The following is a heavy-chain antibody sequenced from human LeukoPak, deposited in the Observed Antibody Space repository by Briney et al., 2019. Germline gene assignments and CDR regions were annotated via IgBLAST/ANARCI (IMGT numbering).Heavy chain of an antibody. D-gene: IGHD6-13*01. Sequence: SETLSLTCTASGGSISSYYWSWIRQPPGKGLEWIGYIYYSGSTNYNPSLKSRVTISVDTSKNQFSLKLSSVTAADTAVYYCARFPAAGTYYFDYWGQGTLVTVSS. CDR1: GGSISSYY. CDR2: IYYSGST. J-gene: IGHJ4*02. CDR3: ARFPAAGTYYFDY. V-gene: IGHV4-59*01.